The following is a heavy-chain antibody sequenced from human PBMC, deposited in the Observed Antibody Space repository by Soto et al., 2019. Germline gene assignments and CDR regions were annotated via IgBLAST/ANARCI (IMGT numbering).Heavy chain of an antibody. CDR1: GGTFSSYT. CDR3: AREVGYDILGGMDV. V-gene: IGHV1-69*08. Sequence: QVQLVQSGAEVKKPGSSVKVSCKASGGTFSSYTISWVRQAPGQGLEWMGRIIPILGIANYAQKFQGRVTXXAXKXTSTAYMELSSLRSEDTAVYYCAREVGYDILGGMDVWGQGTTVTVSS. CDR2: IIPILGIA. J-gene: IGHJ6*02. D-gene: IGHD3-9*01.